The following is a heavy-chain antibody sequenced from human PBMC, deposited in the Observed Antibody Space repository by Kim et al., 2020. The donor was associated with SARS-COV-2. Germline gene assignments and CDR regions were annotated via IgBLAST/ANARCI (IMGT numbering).Heavy chain of an antibody. J-gene: IGHJ4*02. V-gene: IGHV4-31*03. CDR3: ARDLYAYHTADNPNFDY. Sequence: SETLSLTCTVSGDSIGNSGHYWSWIRQRPGKGLEWIGYIYDSGKTDYNPSLKTRVIMSVDTSKNQFSLKLRSVTAADTAVYFCARDLYAYHTADNPNFDYWGQGTLVTVSS. D-gene: IGHD3-16*01. CDR2: IYDSGKT. CDR1: GDSIGNSGHY.